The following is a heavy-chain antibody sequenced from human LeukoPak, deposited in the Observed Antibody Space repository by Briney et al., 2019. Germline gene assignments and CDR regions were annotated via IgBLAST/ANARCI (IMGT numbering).Heavy chain of an antibody. Sequence: GGSRRLSCAASGFTFSSYATHWVRQAPGKGLEWVAVISYDGSNKYYADSVKGRFTISRDNSKNTLYLQMNSLRAEDTAVYYCARVYSSGWHYYYYGMDVWGQGTTVTVSS. CDR2: ISYDGSNK. CDR3: ARVYSSGWHYYYYGMDV. CDR1: GFTFSSYA. V-gene: IGHV3-30-3*01. D-gene: IGHD6-19*01. J-gene: IGHJ6*02.